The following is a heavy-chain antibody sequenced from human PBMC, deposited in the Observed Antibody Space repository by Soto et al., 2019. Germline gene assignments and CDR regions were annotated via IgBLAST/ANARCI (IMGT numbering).Heavy chain of an antibody. V-gene: IGHV4-34*01. CDR2: IYYSGST. D-gene: IGHD3-16*01. CDR1: GRSFSGYY. Sequence: SETLSLTCAVYGRSFSGYYWSWILQPPGKGLEWIGSIYYSGSTYYNPSLKSRVTISVDTSKNQFSLKLSSVTAADTAVYYCARQFGRPADAMDVWGQGTTVTVSS. J-gene: IGHJ6*02. CDR3: ARQFGRPADAMDV.